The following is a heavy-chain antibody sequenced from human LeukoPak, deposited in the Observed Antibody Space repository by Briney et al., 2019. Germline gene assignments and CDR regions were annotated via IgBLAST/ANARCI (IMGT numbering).Heavy chain of an antibody. CDR2: MNPNSGNT. CDR3: HLKRAGLALFDY. V-gene: IGHV1-8*01. J-gene: IGHJ4*02. CDR1: GYTFTSYD. Sequence: ASVKVSCKASGYTFTSYDINWVRQATGQGLEWMGWMNPNSGNTGYAQKFQGRVTVTRNTSISTAYMELSSLRSEDTAVYYCHLKRAGLALFDYWGQGTLVTVSS. D-gene: IGHD6-19*01.